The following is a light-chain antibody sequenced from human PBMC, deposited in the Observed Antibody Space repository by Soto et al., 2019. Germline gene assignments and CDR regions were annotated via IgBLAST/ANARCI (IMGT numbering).Light chain of an antibody. CDR1: QAIGIY. J-gene: IGKJ1*01. CDR2: AAS. Sequence: DIQMTQSPSSLSTSVGDRVTITCRASQAIGIYLAWYQQKPGKVPKLLIYAASTLQSGVPSRFSGSGSGTDFTLTINSLQPEDVETYYWQEYSGAPPTFGQGTKVEIK. CDR3: QEYSGAPPT. V-gene: IGKV1-27*01.